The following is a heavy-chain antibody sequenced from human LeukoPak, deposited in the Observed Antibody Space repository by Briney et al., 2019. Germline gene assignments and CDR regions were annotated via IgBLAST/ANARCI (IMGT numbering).Heavy chain of an antibody. V-gene: IGHV3-7*01. CDR3: ARENYFDY. Sequence: PGGSLRLSCAASGFTFRNYWMGWVRQAPGKGLEWVANIKQDGSETHYVDSVKGRFTISRDNAKNSLYLQMNSLRAEDTAVYYCARENYFDYWGQGTLVTVSS. CDR1: GFTFRNYW. J-gene: IGHJ4*02. CDR2: IKQDGSET.